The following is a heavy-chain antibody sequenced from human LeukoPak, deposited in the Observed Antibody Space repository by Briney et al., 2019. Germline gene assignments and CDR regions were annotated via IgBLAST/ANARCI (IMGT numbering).Heavy chain of an antibody. J-gene: IGHJ4*02. CDR1: GFTFSDYY. CDR3: AKDLRGGLDY. V-gene: IGHV3-11*04. CDR2: ISTSGTAV. Sequence: PGGSLRLSCAASGFTFSDYYMSWIRQAPGKGLEWVSYISTSGTAVYYADSVKGRFTISRDNSKNTLYLQMNSLRAEDTAVYYCAKDLRGGLDYWGQGTLVTVSS. D-gene: IGHD4-17*01.